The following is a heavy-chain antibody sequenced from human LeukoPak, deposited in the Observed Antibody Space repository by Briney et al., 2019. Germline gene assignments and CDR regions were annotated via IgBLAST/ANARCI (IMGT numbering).Heavy chain of an antibody. CDR3: ARAYCSGDCGLFNPDIFYLEY. J-gene: IGHJ4*02. V-gene: IGHV1-2*02. D-gene: IGHD2-21*02. CDR2: INSKSGAT. CDR1: GYTFTGYY. Sequence: ASVKVSCKASGYTFTGYYMHWVRQTPGQGLEWMGWINSKSGATNYAPKFQGRVTMTRDTSISTAYMELSRLRSDDTAVYYCARAYCSGDCGLFNPDIFYLEYWGQGTLVTVSS.